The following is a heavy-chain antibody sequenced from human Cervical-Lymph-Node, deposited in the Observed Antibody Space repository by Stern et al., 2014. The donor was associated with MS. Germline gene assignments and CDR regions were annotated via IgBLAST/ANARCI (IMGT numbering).Heavy chain of an antibody. CDR1: GGSISSFA. J-gene: IGHJ4*02. CDR2: IIPIFGTT. Sequence: QVQLLQSGAEVKKPGSSVKVSCRASGGSISSFAINWVRQAPGQGPEWMGGIIPIFGTTLYAQKFQGRVTITADESTSTAYMDLRSLRSEDTAIYYCATGADATYYFDFWGLGTLLTVSS. CDR3: ATGADATYYFDF. D-gene: IGHD1-26*01. V-gene: IGHV1-69*01.